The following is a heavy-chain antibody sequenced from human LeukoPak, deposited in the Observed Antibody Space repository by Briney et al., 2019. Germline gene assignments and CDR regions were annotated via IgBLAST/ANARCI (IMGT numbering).Heavy chain of an antibody. CDR1: GFTFSSYA. J-gene: IGHJ3*02. D-gene: IGHD1-14*01. CDR3: ANLEPVPGGGAFDI. CDR2: ISYDGSNK. Sequence: QTGGSLRLSCAASGFTFSSYAMHWVRQAPGKGLEWVAVISYDGSNKYYADSVKGRFTISRDNSKNTLYLQMNSLRAEDTAVYYCANLEPVPGGGAFDIWGQGTMVTVSS. V-gene: IGHV3-30*04.